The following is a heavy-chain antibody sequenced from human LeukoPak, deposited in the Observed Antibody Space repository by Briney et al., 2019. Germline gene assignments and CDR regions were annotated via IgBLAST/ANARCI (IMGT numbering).Heavy chain of an antibody. CDR3: ARVLWFGEFWYYFDY. CDR1: GGSFSGYY. D-gene: IGHD3-10*01. Sequence: SETLSLTCAVYGGSFSGYYWSWIRQPPGKGLEWIGEINHSGSTNYNPSLKSRVTISVDTSKNQFSLKLSSVTPADTAVYYCARVLWFGEFWYYFDYWGQGTLVTVSS. V-gene: IGHV4-34*01. J-gene: IGHJ4*02. CDR2: INHSGST.